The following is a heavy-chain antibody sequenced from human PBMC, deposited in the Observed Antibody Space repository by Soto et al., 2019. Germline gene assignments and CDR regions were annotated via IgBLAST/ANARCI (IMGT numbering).Heavy chain of an antibody. D-gene: IGHD3-22*01. Sequence: SETLSLTCNVSGGAINNYYWSWIRQSPGKGMEWIGYIHYSGSTNHNPSLNGRVTISIDTTKSQFSLRLNSVTAADTAVYFCATYDTAATSKAHAYWGRGAQVTVSS. CDR1: GGAINNYY. CDR3: ATYDTAATSKAHAY. J-gene: IGHJ4*02. V-gene: IGHV4-59*01. CDR2: IHYSGST.